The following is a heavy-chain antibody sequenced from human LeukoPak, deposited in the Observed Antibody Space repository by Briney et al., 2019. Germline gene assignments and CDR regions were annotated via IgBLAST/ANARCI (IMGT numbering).Heavy chain of an antibody. D-gene: IGHD1-1*01. CDR2: ISGLSSYT. V-gene: IGHV3-21*01. CDR1: GFTFSDYD. J-gene: IGHJ4*02. Sequence: PGGSLRLSCSASGFTFSDYDMNWVRQAPGKGLEWVSSISGLSSYTYYGESVKGRFTISRDNAKNSLYLQMNSLRAEDTAVYYCARDARTTGALDYWGQGTLVTVSS. CDR3: ARDARTTGALDY.